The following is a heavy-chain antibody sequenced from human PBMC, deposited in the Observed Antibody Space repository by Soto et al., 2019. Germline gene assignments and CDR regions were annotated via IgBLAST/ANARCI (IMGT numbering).Heavy chain of an antibody. V-gene: IGHV3-11*01. CDR2: ISSSGSPL. Sequence: GGSLRLSCAASGFTFSDYYVSWIRQAPGKGLEWLSYISSSGSPLYYADSVKGRFTISRDNAKNSLSLQMNSLRAEDTAVYYCARDLMYSHMDVWGQGTTVTVSS. J-gene: IGHJ6*02. CDR3: ARDLMYSHMDV. D-gene: IGHD2-15*01. CDR1: GFTFSDYY.